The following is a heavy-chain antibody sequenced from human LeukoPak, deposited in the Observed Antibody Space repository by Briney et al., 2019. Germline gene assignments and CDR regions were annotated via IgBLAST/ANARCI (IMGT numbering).Heavy chain of an antibody. CDR1: GYTLTELS. CDR2: FDPEDGET. J-gene: IGHJ5*02. Sequence: ASVKVSCKVSGYTLTELSMHWVRQAPGKGLEWMGGFDPEDGETIYAQKFQGRVTMTEDTSTDTAYMELSSLRSEDTAVYYCATSLWSGYGGWFDPWGQGTLVTVSS. D-gene: IGHD3-3*01. V-gene: IGHV1-24*01. CDR3: ATSLWSGYGGWFDP.